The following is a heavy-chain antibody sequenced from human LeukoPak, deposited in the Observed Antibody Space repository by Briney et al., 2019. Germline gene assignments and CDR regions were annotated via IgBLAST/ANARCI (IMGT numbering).Heavy chain of an antibody. J-gene: IGHJ4*02. V-gene: IGHV3-9*01. CDR3: AKDSRGYKYGTFDY. Sequence: PGRSLRLSCAASGFTFDDYAMHWVRHAPGKGLEWVSGISWNSGGIGYADSVKGRFTISRDNAKNSLYLQLNSLRAEDTALYYCAKDSRGYKYGTFDYWGQGTLVTVSS. CDR1: GFTFDDYA. D-gene: IGHD5-24*01. CDR2: ISWNSGGI.